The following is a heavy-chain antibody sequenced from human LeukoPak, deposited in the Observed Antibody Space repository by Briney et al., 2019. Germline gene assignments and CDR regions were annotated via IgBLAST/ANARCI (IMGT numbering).Heavy chain of an antibody. V-gene: IGHV1-18*01. CDR1: GYTFSTYG. CDR3: ARDGYFDY. CDR2: ISGYNGNT. J-gene: IGHJ4*02. Sequence: ASVKVSCKASGYTFSTYGIAWVRQAPGQGLEWMGWISGYNGNTNYAQKFQGRVTMTTDTTTTTAYMELRSLRSDDTAVYYCARDGYFDYWGQGTLVTVSS.